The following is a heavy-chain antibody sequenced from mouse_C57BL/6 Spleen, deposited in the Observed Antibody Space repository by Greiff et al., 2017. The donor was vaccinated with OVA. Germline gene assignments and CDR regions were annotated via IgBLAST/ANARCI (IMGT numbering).Heavy chain of an antibody. CDR2: INPNNGGT. D-gene: IGHD4-1*01. Sequence: VQLQQSGPELVKPGASVKIPCKASGYTFTDYNMDWVKQSHGKSLEWIGDINPNNGGTIYNQKFKGKATLTVDKSSSPAYMELRSLTSEDTAVYYCARDNWVLYAKGYKGQGTSVTVS. J-gene: IGHJ4*01. V-gene: IGHV1-18*01. CDR1: GYTFTDYN. CDR3: ARDNWVLYAKGY.